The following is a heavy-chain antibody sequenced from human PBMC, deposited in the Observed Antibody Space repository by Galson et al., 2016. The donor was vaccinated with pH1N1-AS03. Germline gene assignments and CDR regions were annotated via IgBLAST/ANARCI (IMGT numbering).Heavy chain of an antibody. V-gene: IGHV1-2*02. D-gene: IGHD6-13*01. CDR2: INTDSGGT. J-gene: IGHJ3*01. Sequence: SVKVSCKASGYAFTDYYMHLLRQAPGQGLEWMAWINTDSGGTDYAQKFQGRVTMTRDASISTTYMELSSLRSDDTAVYYCVRGSPPSSRTNYAFEFWGRGTMVTVSS. CDR3: VRGSPPSSRTNYAFEF. CDR1: GYAFTDYY.